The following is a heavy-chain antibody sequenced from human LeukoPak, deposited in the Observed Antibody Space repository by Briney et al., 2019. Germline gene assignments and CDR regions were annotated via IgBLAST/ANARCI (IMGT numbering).Heavy chain of an antibody. CDR1: GYTFTSYD. CDR3: ARYSSSSSLDY. Sequence: GASVKVSCKASGYTFTSYDINWVRQATGQGLEWMGWMNPNSGNTGYAQKFQGRVTMTRDTSTSTVYMELSSLKSEDMAVYYCARYSSSSSLDYWGQGTLVTVSS. V-gene: IGHV1-8*01. J-gene: IGHJ4*02. CDR2: MNPNSGNT. D-gene: IGHD6-6*01.